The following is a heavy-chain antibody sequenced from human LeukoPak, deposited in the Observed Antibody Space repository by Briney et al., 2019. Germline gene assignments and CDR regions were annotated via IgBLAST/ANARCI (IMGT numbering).Heavy chain of an antibody. CDR3: ARGSSGWYDSHYGMDV. CDR2: MNPNSGNT. J-gene: IGHJ6*02. V-gene: IGHV1-8*01. Sequence: GASVKVSCKASGYTFTSYDINWLRQATGQGLEWMGWMNPNSGNTGYAQKFQGRVTMTRNTSISTAYMELSSLRSEDTAVYYCARGSSGWYDSHYGMDVWGQGTTVTVSS. D-gene: IGHD6-19*01. CDR1: GYTFTSYD.